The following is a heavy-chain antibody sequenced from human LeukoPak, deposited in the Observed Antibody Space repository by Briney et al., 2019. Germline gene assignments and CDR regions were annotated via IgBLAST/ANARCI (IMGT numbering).Heavy chain of an antibody. CDR1: GGSFSGYY. V-gene: IGHV4-34*01. Sequence: SETLSLTCVVYGGSFSGYYWSWIRQPPGKGLKWIGEINHSGSTNYNPSLKSRVTISVDTSKNQFSLKLSSVTAADTAVYYCARDMEWWPHYYYYGMDVWGQGTTVTVSS. J-gene: IGHJ6*02. D-gene: IGHD3-3*01. CDR2: INHSGST. CDR3: ARDMEWWPHYYYYGMDV.